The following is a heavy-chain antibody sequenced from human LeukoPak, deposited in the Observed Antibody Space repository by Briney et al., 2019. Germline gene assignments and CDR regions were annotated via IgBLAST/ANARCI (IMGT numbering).Heavy chain of an antibody. CDR1: GFTFSDYY. V-gene: IGHV3-11*01. CDR2: ISSSGSTI. CDR3: ARDQADSSGYYYFDY. J-gene: IGHJ4*02. D-gene: IGHD3-22*01. Sequence: GGSLRLSCAASGFTFSDYYMSWIRQAPGKGLEWVSYISSSGSTIYYADSVKGRFTISRDNAKNSLCLQMNSLRAEDTAVYYCARDQADSSGYYYFDYWGQGTLVTVSS.